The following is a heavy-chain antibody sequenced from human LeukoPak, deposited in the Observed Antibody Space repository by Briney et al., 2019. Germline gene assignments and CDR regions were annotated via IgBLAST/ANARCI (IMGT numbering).Heavy chain of an antibody. CDR1: GFTFSYYG. CDR2: IRYDGSNK. CDR3: AKVWEPPGGTFYYYMDV. Sequence: GGSLRLSCAASGFTFSYYGMHWVRQAPGKGLEWVAFIRYDGSNKYYADSVKGRFTVSRDNSKNTLYLQMNSLRAEDTAVYYCAKVWEPPGGTFYYYMDVWGKGTTVTVSS. V-gene: IGHV3-30*02. J-gene: IGHJ6*03. D-gene: IGHD1-26*01.